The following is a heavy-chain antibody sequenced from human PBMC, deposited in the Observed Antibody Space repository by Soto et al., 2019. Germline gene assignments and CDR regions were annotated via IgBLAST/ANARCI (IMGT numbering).Heavy chain of an antibody. CDR1: GYTFTSYG. Sequence: ASVKVSCKASGYTFTSYGISWVRQAPGQGLEWMGWISAYNGNTNYAQKLQGRVTMTTDTSTSTAYMELRSLRSDDTAVYYCARDFRYYSSGWYGQSRGAFDIWGQGTMVTVSS. D-gene: IGHD6-19*01. V-gene: IGHV1-18*01. CDR3: ARDFRYYSSGWYGQSRGAFDI. J-gene: IGHJ3*02. CDR2: ISAYNGNT.